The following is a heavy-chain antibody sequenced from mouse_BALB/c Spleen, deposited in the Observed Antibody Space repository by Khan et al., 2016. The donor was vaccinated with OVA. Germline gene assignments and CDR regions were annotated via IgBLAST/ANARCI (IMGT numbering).Heavy chain of an antibody. J-gene: IGHJ2*01. CDR3: TRDRVMRSYYFDY. CDR1: GFTFSTYT. V-gene: IGHV5-6-4*01. D-gene: IGHD2-1*01. Sequence: EVELVESGGGLVKPGGSLKLSCAASGFTFSTYTMSWVRQTPEKRLEWVATISSGGSYTFYPDSVKGRFTISRDTAMNTLNLQMSSLKSEDTAMYYCTRDRVMRSYYFDYWGQGTTLTVSS. CDR2: ISSGGSYT.